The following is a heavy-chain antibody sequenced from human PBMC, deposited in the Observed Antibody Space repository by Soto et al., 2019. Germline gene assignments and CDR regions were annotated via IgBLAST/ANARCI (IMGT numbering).Heavy chain of an antibody. V-gene: IGHV3-33*01. Sequence: VGSLRLSGAASGFTFSSYGMHWVRQAPGKGLEWVAVIWYDGSNKYYADSVKGRFTISRDNSKNTLYLQMNSLRAEDTAVYYCARDQVPATAIPVHSPFDYWGQGTLVTVSS. CDR3: ARDQVPATAIPVHSPFDY. CDR2: IWYDGSNK. CDR1: GFTFSSYG. J-gene: IGHJ4*02. D-gene: IGHD2-2*02.